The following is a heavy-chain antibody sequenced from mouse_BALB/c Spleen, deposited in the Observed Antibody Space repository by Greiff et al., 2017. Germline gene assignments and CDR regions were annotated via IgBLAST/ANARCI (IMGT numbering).Heavy chain of an antibody. D-gene: IGHD2-4*01. CDR1: GYTFPSYW. J-gene: IGHJ4*01. V-gene: IGHV1S41*01. CDR3: ARSMITDAMDY. CDR2: IAPGSGST. Sequence: DLVKPGASVKLSCKASGYTFPSYWINWIKQRPGQGLEWIGRIAPGSGSTYYNEMFKGKATLTVDTSSSTAYIQLSSLSSEDSAVYFCARSMITDAMDYWGQGTSVTVSS.